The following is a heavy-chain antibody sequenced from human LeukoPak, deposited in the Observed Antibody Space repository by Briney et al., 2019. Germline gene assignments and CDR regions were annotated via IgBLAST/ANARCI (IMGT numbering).Heavy chain of an antibody. CDR2: ISSSSSYI. V-gene: IGHV3-21*01. CDR1: GFTFSSYS. Sequence: GGSLRLSCAASGFTFSSYSMNWVRQAPGKGLEWVSSISSSSSYIYYADSVKGRFTISRENAKNSLYLQMNSLRAGDTAVYYCARGSTTGTTLFDYWGQGTLVTVSS. D-gene: IGHD1-1*01. J-gene: IGHJ4*02. CDR3: ARGSTTGTTLFDY.